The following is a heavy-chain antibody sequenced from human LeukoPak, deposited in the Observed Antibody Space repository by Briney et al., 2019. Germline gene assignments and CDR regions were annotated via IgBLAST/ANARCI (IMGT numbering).Heavy chain of an antibody. CDR1: GGTFSSYA. CDR2: IIPIFGTA. J-gene: IGHJ6*03. V-gene: IGHV1-69*06. Sequence: SVKVSCKASGGTFSSYAISWVRQAPGQGLEWMGGIIPIFGTANYAQKFQGRATITADKSTSTAYMELSSLRSEDTAVYYRAREMQDYYYYMDVWGKGTTVTVSS. CDR3: AREMQDYYYYMDV.